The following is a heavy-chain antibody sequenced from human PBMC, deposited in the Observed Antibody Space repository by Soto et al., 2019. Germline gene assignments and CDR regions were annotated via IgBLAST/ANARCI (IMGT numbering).Heavy chain of an antibody. CDR1: GGSISSGGYY. D-gene: IGHD5-18*01. J-gene: IGHJ4*02. CDR2: IYYSGST. Sequence: QVQLQESGPGLVKPSQTLSLTCTVSGGSISSGGYYWSWIRQHPGKGLEWIGYIYYSGSTYYNPSLKSRVTISVDTSKNQFSLKLSSVTAADTAVYYCASGRVGYSYGKDFFPDYWGQGTLVTVSS. CDR3: ASGRVGYSYGKDFFPDY. V-gene: IGHV4-31*03.